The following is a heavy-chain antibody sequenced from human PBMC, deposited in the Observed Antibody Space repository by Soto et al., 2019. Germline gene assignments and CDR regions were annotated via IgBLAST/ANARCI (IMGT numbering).Heavy chain of an antibody. Sequence: SETLSLTCAVYGGSFSGYYWSWIRQPPGKGLEWIGSIYYSGSTYYNPSLKSRVTISVDTSKNQFSLKLSSVTAADTAVYYCASPKMAFYNWFDPWGQGTLVTVSS. CDR1: GGSFSGYY. J-gene: IGHJ5*02. CDR2: IYYSGST. CDR3: ASPKMAFYNWFDP. V-gene: IGHV4-34*01. D-gene: IGHD3-3*02.